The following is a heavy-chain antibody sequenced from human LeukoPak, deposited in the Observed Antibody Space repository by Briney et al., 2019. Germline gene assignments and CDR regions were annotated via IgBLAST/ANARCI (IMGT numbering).Heavy chain of an antibody. D-gene: IGHD1-14*01. Sequence: GGSLRLSCAASGFVFNSHHMHWVRQAPGKGLECVSAISGSGDSTYYANSVKGRFTISRDNSRNTLYLQMGSLRAEDMALYYCAREEPAGSIDYWGQGTLVTVSS. V-gene: IGHV3-64*01. J-gene: IGHJ4*02. CDR2: ISGSGDST. CDR3: AREEPAGSIDY. CDR1: GFVFNSHH.